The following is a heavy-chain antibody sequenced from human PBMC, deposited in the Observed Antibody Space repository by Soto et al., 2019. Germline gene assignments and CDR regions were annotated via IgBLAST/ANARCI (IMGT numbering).Heavy chain of an antibody. CDR2: IYYSGST. CDR3: ARQQWLVLNAFDI. V-gene: IGHV4-59*01. J-gene: IGHJ3*02. Sequence: QVQLQESGPGLVKPSETLSLTCTVSGGSISSYYWSWIRQPPGKGLEWIGYIYYSGSTNYNPPLKRRLPSSVAASQNPSYLNLSSVTAADTAVYYFARQQWLVLNAFDIWRQGTMVTVSS. D-gene: IGHD6-19*01. CDR1: GGSISSYY.